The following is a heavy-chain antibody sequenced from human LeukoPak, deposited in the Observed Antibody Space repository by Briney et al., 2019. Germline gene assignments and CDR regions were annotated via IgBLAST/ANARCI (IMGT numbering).Heavy chain of an antibody. Sequence: PGGSLRLSCAASGFTVSSNYMSWVRQAPGKGLEWVSVIYSGGSTYYADSVKGRFTISRHNSKNTLYLQMNSLRAEDTAVYCCARDGRVGYGSGSYYNDYYYYCMDVWGQGTTVTVSS. D-gene: IGHD3-10*01. CDR2: IYSGGST. V-gene: IGHV3-53*04. CDR3: ARDGRVGYGSGSYYNDYYYYCMDV. J-gene: IGHJ6*02. CDR1: GFTVSSNY.